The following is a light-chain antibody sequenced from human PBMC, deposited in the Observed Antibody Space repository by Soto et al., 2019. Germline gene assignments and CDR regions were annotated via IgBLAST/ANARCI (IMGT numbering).Light chain of an antibody. CDR3: CSYAGSYTFVV. CDR1: SSDVGGYNY. V-gene: IGLV2-11*01. Sequence: QSALTQPRSVSGSPGQSVTISCTGTSSDVGGYNYVSWYQQHPGKAPKLMIYDVSKRPSGVPDRFSGSKSGNTASLTISGLQADDEAAYYCCSYAGSYTFVVFGTGTKVTVL. CDR2: DVS. J-gene: IGLJ1*01.